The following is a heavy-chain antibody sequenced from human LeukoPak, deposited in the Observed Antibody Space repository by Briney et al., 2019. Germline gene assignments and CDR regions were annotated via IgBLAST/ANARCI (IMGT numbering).Heavy chain of an antibody. D-gene: IGHD6-19*01. CDR3: ARVDSSGWYESDY. Sequence: GGSLRLSCAASGFTFSSYAMHRVRQAPGKGLEWVAVISYDGSNKYYADSVKGRFTISRDNSKNTLYLQMNSLRAEDTAVYYCARVDSSGWYESDYWGQGTLVTVSS. V-gene: IGHV3-30*04. CDR1: GFTFSSYA. CDR2: ISYDGSNK. J-gene: IGHJ4*02.